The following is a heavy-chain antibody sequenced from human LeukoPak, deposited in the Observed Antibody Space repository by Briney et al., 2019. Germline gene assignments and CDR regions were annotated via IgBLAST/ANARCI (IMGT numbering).Heavy chain of an antibody. Sequence: SVKVSCKDSGGTFSSYAISWVRQAPGQGLEWMGRIIPILGIRNYAQRFQGRVTITADKSTSTAYMELSSLRSEDTALYYCARDEYYYDSSGYFFYPTVYDAFDIWGQGTLVTVSS. CDR1: GGTFSSYA. CDR2: IIPILGIR. V-gene: IGHV1-69*04. J-gene: IGHJ3*02. CDR3: ARDEYYYDSSGYFFYPTVYDAFDI. D-gene: IGHD3-22*01.